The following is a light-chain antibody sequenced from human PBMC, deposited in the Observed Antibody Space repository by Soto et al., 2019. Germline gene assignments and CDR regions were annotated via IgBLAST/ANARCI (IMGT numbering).Light chain of an antibody. CDR1: SSDVGRYNL. V-gene: IGLV2-23*02. J-gene: IGLJ1*01. Sequence: QSVLTQPASVSGSPGQSIAISCTGTSSDVGRYNLVSWYQHYPGKAPKVMISEVIKRPSGVSDRFSGSRSGNTASLTISGLQAEDEADYYCCSYAGSGTYVFGTGTKLTVL. CDR3: CSYAGSGTYV. CDR2: EVI.